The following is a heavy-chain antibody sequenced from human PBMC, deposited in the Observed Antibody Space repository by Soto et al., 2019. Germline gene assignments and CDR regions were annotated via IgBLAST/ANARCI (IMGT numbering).Heavy chain of an antibody. D-gene: IGHD3-10*01. CDR2: INHSGST. J-gene: IGHJ4*02. V-gene: IGHV4-34*01. CDR3: ARGYGGNLDY. CDR1: GGSFSGYY. Sequence: QVQLQQWGAGLLKPSETLSLTCAIYGGSFSGYYWSWLRQPPGKGLAWIGEINHSGSTNYNPSLKCLVTRSADTSKNHFSLTLSSVTAAETAGCYCARGYGGNLDYWGQGTLVTVSA.